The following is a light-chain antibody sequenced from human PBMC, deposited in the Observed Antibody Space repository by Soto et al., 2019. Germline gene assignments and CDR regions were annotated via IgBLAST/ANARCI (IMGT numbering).Light chain of an antibody. CDR3: QVWDSSSDPNYV. CDR2: DDS. J-gene: IGLJ1*01. V-gene: IGLV3-21*02. CDR1: NIGSKS. Sequence: SYELTQPPSVSVAPGQTARITCGGNNIGSKSVHWYQQKPGRAPVLVVYDDSDRPSGSPERFSGSNSGNTATLTISRVEAGDEADYYCQVWDSSSDPNYVFGTGTKVTVL.